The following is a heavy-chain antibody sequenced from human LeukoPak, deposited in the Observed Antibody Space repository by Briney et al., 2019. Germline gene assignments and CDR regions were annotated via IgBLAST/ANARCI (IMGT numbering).Heavy chain of an antibody. V-gene: IGHV3-11*01. CDR1: EFIFSDYY. D-gene: IGHD3-10*01. CDR2: ISSGGSTT. Sequence: GGSLRLSCEASEFIFSDYYMSWIRKAPGRGREWIAYISSGGSTTLYADAVKGRFPISRDNAKNSLYLHMNGLRAEDTAVYYCAREMDGEYGSGTFFDLCGQGNMVTVSS. CDR3: AREMDGEYGSGTFFDL. J-gene: IGHJ4*02.